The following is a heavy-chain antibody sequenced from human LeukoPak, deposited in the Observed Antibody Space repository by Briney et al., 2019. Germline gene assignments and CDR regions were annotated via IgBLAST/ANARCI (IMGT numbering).Heavy chain of an antibody. CDR2: ISSISSYI. CDR3: AREPLYYGSGSPTDGGEFYDY. V-gene: IGHV3-21*01. CDR1: GFTFSSYS. Sequence: PGGSLRLSCAASGFTFSSYSMSWVRQAPGKGLEWVSSISSISSYIYYADSVKGRFTISRDNAKNSLYLQMNSLRAEDTAVYYCAREPLYYGSGSPTDGGEFYDYWGQGTLVTVSS. D-gene: IGHD3-10*01. J-gene: IGHJ4*02.